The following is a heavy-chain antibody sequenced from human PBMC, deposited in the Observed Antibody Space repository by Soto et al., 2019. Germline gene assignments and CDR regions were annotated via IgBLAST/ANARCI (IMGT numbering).Heavy chain of an antibody. CDR3: ARASPRRYYDSSGYHDY. D-gene: IGHD3-22*01. Sequence: ASVKVSCKASGYTFTSYYMHWVRQAPGQGLEWMGIINPSGGSTSYAQKFQGRVTMTRDTSTSTVYMELSSLRSEDTAVYYCARASPRRYYDSSGYHDYWGQGTLVTVSS. CDR1: GYTFTSYY. CDR2: INPSGGST. V-gene: IGHV1-46*01. J-gene: IGHJ4*02.